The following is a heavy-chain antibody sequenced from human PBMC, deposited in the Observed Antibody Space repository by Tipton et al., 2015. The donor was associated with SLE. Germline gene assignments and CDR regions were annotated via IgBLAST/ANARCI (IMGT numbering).Heavy chain of an antibody. V-gene: IGHV4-4*07. CDR1: DGSISDYY. D-gene: IGHD2-15*01. Sequence: TLSLTCTVSDGSISDYYWTWIRQPAGEGLEWIGRIYASGSTNYNPSLRSRVAMSVDTSKSHFSLKLTSVTAADTAVYYCARLTGSEYFQHWGQGTLVTVSS. J-gene: IGHJ1*01. CDR2: IYASGST. CDR3: ARLTGSEYFQH.